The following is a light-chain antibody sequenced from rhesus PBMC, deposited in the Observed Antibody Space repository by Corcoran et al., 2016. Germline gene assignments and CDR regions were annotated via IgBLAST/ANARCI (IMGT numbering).Light chain of an antibody. CDR3: LQSTNWPT. J-gene: IGKJ3*01. Sequence: EIVMTQSPATLALSPGERVTLSCRASQRARTFLAWYQQKPGQAPRLLINGASTLATGIPDRFSGSGSGTEFTLAISSLEPEDVGVYFCLQSTNWPTFGPGTKLEIK. CDR2: GAS. V-gene: IGKV3-24*03. CDR1: QRARTF.